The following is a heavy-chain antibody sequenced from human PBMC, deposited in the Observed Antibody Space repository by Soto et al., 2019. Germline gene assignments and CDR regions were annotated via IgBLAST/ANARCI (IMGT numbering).Heavy chain of an antibody. Sequence: EVQLVESGGGLVQPGGSLRLSCAASGFTFSSYWMSWVRQAPGKGLEWVANIKQDGSEKYYVDSVKGRFTISRDNAKNSLYLQMNSLRAEDTAVYYCARGTIGVLPAASYGWGQGTLVTVSS. V-gene: IGHV3-7*01. J-gene: IGHJ4*02. CDR3: ARGTIGVLPAASYG. CDR2: IKQDGSEK. D-gene: IGHD2-2*01. CDR1: GFTFSSYW.